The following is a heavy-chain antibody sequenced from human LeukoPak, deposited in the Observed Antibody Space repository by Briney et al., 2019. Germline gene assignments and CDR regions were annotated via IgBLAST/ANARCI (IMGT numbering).Heavy chain of an antibody. CDR3: AKDRVVVPAAMSGLDY. D-gene: IGHD2-2*01. CDR2: IGGSGGTT. Sequence: GGSLRLSCAASGFTFSRYAMSWVRQAPGKGLEWVSSIGGSGGTTYYADSVQGRFTISRDNSKNTLYLQMNSLRAEDTAVYYCAKDRVVVPAAMSGLDYWGQGTLVTVSS. J-gene: IGHJ4*02. V-gene: IGHV3-23*01. CDR1: GFTFSRYA.